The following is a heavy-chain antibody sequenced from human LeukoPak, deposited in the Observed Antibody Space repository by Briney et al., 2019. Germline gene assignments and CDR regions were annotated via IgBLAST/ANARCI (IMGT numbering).Heavy chain of an antibody. CDR3: ARDVNDAFDI. CDR2: ISSSSSYI. J-gene: IGHJ3*02. CDR1: GFTFSSYS. V-gene: IGHV3-21*01. Sequence: PGGSLRPSCAASGFTFSSYSMNWVRQAPGKGLEWVSSISSSSSYIYYADSVKGRFTISRDNAKNSLYLQMNSLRAEDTAVYYCARDVNDAFDIWGQGTMVTVSS.